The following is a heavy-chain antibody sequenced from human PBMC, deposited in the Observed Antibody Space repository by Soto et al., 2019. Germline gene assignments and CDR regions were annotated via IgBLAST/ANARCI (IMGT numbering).Heavy chain of an antibody. CDR3: ARDDGADSRGKGGDY. V-gene: IGHV1-2*02. Sequence: ASVKVSCKASGYTFTGYYMHWVRQAPGQGLEWMGWINPNSGGTNYAQKFQGRVTMTRDTSISTAYMELSRLRSDDTAVYYCARDDGADSRGKGGDYWGQGTLVTVSS. CDR1: GYTFTGYY. D-gene: IGHD6-13*01. J-gene: IGHJ4*02. CDR2: INPNSGGT.